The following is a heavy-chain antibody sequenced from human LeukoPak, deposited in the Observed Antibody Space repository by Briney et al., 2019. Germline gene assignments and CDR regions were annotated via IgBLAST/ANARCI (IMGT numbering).Heavy chain of an antibody. CDR3: AKDPPHSPFDY. V-gene: IGHV3-23*01. CDR2: LITTGGNA. D-gene: IGHD2-15*01. J-gene: IGHJ4*02. Sequence: GGSLRLSCAASGFTSTIYAMSWVRQAPGKGLEWVAALITTGGNAFYADSVKGRFPISGDTSKNTFYLQMNSLRAEDTAVYYCAKDPPHSPFDYWGQGTLVTVSS. CDR1: GFTSTIYA.